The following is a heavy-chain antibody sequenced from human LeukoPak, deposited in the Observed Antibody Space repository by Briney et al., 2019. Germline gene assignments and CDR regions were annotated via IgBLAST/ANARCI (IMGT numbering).Heavy chain of an antibody. V-gene: IGHV3-30*02. CDR2: IRNEGAKT. J-gene: IGHJ6*03. D-gene: IGHD3-16*02. CDR3: AKDGVILAPGVYWYMDV. CDR1: TFTFSDYG. Sequence: PGGSLRLSCVGSTFTFSDYGMHWVRQAPGKGLEGVAFIRNEGAKTYYADSAKGRFTISRDNSRNTLYLQMNSLTAEDTAVFYCAKDGVILAPGVYWYMDVWGRGTTVTVSS.